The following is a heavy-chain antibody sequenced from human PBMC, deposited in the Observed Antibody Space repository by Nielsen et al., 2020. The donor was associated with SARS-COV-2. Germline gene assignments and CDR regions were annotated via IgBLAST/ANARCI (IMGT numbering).Heavy chain of an antibody. D-gene: IGHD3-3*01. CDR2: ISWNSGSI. CDR1: GFTFEDYA. CDR3: ARDVYLTYYDFWSGYYFDY. J-gene: IGHJ4*02. V-gene: IGHV3-9*01. Sequence: GASLRLSCAASGFTFEDYAMHWVRKAPGKGLEWVSGISWNSGSIGYADSVKGRFTISRDNAKNSLYLQMNSLRDEDTAVYYCARDVYLTYYDFWSGYYFDYWGQGTLVTVSS.